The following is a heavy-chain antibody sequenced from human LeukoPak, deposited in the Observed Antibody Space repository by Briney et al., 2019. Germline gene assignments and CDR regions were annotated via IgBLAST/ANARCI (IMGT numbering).Heavy chain of an antibody. CDR2: ISYDGSNK. Sequence: GGSLRLSCAASGFTFSSYAMHWVRQAPGKGLEWVAVISYDGSNKYYADSVKGRFTISRDNSKNTLYLQMNSLRAEDTAVYYCARGEDLWSGYPSGWGQGTLVTVSS. CDR3: ARGEDLWSGYPSG. J-gene: IGHJ4*02. D-gene: IGHD3-3*01. V-gene: IGHV3-30-3*01. CDR1: GFTFSSYA.